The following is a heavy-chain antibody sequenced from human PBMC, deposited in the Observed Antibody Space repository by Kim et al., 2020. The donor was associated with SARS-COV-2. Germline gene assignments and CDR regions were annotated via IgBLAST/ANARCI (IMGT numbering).Heavy chain of an antibody. Sequence: GGSLRLSCAASGFTFSSYGMHWVRQAPGKGLEWVAVIWYDGSNKYYADSVKGRFTISRDNSKNTLYLQMNSLRAEDTAVYYCAKEVGCSSTSCRAYGMDVWGQGTTVTVSS. J-gene: IGHJ6*02. CDR2: IWYDGSNK. V-gene: IGHV3-33*06. D-gene: IGHD2-2*01. CDR3: AKEVGCSSTSCRAYGMDV. CDR1: GFTFSSYG.